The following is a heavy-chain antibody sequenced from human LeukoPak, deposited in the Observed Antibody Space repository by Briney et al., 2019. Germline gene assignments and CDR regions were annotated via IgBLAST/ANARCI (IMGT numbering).Heavy chain of an antibody. CDR2: ISGSGGST. CDR3: ANHYGSGSYETLDY. V-gene: IGHV3-23*01. CDR1: GFTFSSYA. D-gene: IGHD3-10*01. Sequence: GGSLRLSRTASGFTFSSYAMSWVRQAPGKGLEWVSAISGSGGSTYYADSVKGRFTISRDNSKNTPYLQMNSLRAEDTAVYYCANHYGSGSYETLDYWGQGTLVTVSS. J-gene: IGHJ4*02.